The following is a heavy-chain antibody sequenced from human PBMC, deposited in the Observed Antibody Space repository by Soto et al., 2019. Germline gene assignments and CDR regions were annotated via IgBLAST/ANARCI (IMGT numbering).Heavy chain of an antibody. V-gene: IGHV3-23*01. CDR3: AKGRIDAASLFDY. Sequence: EVQLLESGGGLIQPGGSLRLSCADSGFTFRNYAMSWVRQAPGKGLEWVSVISNSGSNTYYADSVKGRFSISRDNSKNTLYLQMNSLRVEDTAVYYCAKGRIDAASLFDYWGQGTLVTVSS. J-gene: IGHJ4*02. CDR1: GFTFRNYA. CDR2: ISNSGSNT. D-gene: IGHD6-13*01.